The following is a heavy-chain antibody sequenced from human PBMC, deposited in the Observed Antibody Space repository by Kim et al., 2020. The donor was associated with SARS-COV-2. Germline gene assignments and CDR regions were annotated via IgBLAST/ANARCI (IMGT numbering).Heavy chain of an antibody. V-gene: IGHV7-4-1*02. D-gene: IGHD2-2*02. CDR1: GYTFTSYA. CDR3: AIYLVSSYYYYDMDV. Sequence: ASVKVSCKASGYTFTSYAVYWVRQAPGHGLEWMGWINTNTGNPTYAQGFTGRFVFSLDTPVSTAYLQISSLKAEDTAVYYCAIYLVSSYYYYDMDVWGQGTTVTVSS. J-gene: IGHJ6*02. CDR2: INTNTGNP.